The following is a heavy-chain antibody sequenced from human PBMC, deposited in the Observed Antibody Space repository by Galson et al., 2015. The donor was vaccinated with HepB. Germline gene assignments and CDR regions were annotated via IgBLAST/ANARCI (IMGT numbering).Heavy chain of an antibody. D-gene: IGHD3-10*01. J-gene: IGHJ3*02. Sequence: QSGAEVKKPGESLRISCKGSGYTFTGHWISWVRQMPGKGLEWMGRIDPSDSYSNYSPSFQGHVIMSVDKSISTAYLQWSSLKASDTAMYYCARLTITMPRDHVDVFDIWGQGTMVTVSS. V-gene: IGHV5-10-1*01. CDR1: GYTFTGHW. CDR3: ARLTITMPRDHVDVFDI. CDR2: IDPSDSYS.